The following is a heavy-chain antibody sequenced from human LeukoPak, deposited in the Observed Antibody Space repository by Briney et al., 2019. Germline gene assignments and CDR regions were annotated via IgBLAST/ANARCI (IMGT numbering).Heavy chain of an antibody. CDR1: GFTFSSYA. CDR3: AKDYDSSGYDSPFDY. D-gene: IGHD3-22*01. V-gene: IGHV3-23*01. J-gene: IGHJ4*02. Sequence: GASLRLSCTASGFTFSSYAMTRVRQAPGKGLECVSTITSSGDGTYYADSVKGRFTISRDNPKNTLYLQMNSLRAEDTAVYYCAKDYDSSGYDSPFDYWGQGTLVTVSS. CDR2: ITSSGDGT.